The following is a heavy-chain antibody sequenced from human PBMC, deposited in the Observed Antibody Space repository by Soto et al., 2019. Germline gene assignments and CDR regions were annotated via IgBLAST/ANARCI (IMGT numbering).Heavy chain of an antibody. CDR1: GFTFSDYY. J-gene: IGHJ4*02. CDR2: ISGDATTT. V-gene: IGHV3-11*01. CDR3: ASDPYYYASGF. D-gene: IGHD3-10*01. Sequence: GGSLRLSCAASGFTFSDYYMSWIRQAPGKGLEWVSKISGDATTTYYADSVKGRFTVSRDNAKNSVYLQMNSLRVEDTAVYYCASDPYYYASGFWGQGTLVTVSS.